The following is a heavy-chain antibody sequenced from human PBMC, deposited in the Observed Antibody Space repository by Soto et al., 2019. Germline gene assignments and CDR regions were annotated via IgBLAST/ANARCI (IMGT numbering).Heavy chain of an antibody. CDR2: ISGTSEYI. CDR3: ARSFDSVGDS. D-gene: IGHD3-9*01. CDR1: GFPFSSYS. V-gene: IGHV3-21*01. Sequence: GSLRLSCAASGFPFSSYSMTWVRQRPGKGLEWVSSISGTSEYIYYADSLEGRFTISRDNARNSVYLQIHSLRTDDTAVYYCARSFDSVGDSWGQGTLVTVSS. J-gene: IGHJ4*02.